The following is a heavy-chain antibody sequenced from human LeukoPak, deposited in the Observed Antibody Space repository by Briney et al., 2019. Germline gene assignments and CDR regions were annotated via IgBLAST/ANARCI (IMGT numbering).Heavy chain of an antibody. CDR3: ARYSPRTTEPPNIVGATYFAY. D-gene: IGHD1-26*01. Sequence: ASVKVSCKASGYTFTGYYMHWVRQAPGQGLEWMGWINPNSGGTNYAQKFQGRVTITADKSTSTAYMELSSLRSEDTAVYYCARYSPRTTEPPNIVGATYFAYWGQGTLVTVSS. V-gene: IGHV1-2*02. CDR2: INPNSGGT. J-gene: IGHJ4*02. CDR1: GYTFTGYY.